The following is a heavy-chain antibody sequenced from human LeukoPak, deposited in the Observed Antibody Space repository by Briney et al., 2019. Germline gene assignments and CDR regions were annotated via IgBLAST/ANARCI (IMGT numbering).Heavy chain of an antibody. CDR3: ARGDFGDYFLDY. CDR2: MNPNSGNT. CDR1: GYTFSSYD. V-gene: IGHV1-8*01. D-gene: IGHD4-17*01. Sequence: ASVTVSCKASGYTFSSYDINWVRQATGQGLEWMGWMNPNSGNTDYAQRFQGRVTMTRNTSISTAYMELSSLRPEDTAVYYCARGDFGDYFLDYWGQGTLVTVSS. J-gene: IGHJ4*02.